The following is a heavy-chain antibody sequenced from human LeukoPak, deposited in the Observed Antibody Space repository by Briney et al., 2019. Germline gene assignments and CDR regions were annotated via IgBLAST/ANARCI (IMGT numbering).Heavy chain of an antibody. D-gene: IGHD3-22*01. V-gene: IGHV4-39*01. J-gene: IGHJ4*02. Sequence: PSETLSLTCTVSGGSISSRLYYWGWVRQPPGKGLEWIGSMHYSGSTYYNPSLKSRFTISVDTSKNQFSLKLSSVTAADTAVYYCVNYYDSSDYQQPNHFDYWGQGTLVTVSS. CDR1: GGSISSRLYY. CDR3: VNYYDSSDYQQPNHFDY. CDR2: MHYSGST.